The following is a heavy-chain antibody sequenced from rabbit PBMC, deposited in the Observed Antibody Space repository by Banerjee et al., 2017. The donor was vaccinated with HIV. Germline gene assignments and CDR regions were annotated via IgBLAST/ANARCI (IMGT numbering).Heavy chain of an antibody. V-gene: IGHV1S40*01. CDR2: INTGSGSA. J-gene: IGHJ6*01. CDR3: ARSLFNNYYYGMDL. CDR1: GFSFSSSYW. Sequence: QSLEESGGDLVKPGGTLTLTCTASGFSFSSSYWICWVRQAPGKGLEWIGCINTGSGSAYYASWVISRFTISKTSSTTVTLQMTSLTAADTATYFCARSLFNNYYYGMDLWGPGTLVTVS.